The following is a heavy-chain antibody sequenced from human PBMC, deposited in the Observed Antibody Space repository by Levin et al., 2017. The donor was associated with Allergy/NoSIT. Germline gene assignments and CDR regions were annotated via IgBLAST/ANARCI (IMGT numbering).Heavy chain of an antibody. D-gene: IGHD3-10*01. J-gene: IGHJ4*02. V-gene: IGHV3-21*01. CDR1: GFTFSSNT. Sequence: GESLKISCVASGFTFSSNTINWVRQAPGKGLEWVSSISSRSNHIYYADSVRGRFTISRDDAKNSLYLQMNSLRDEDTAVYYCARGPNTYSSGSASYSLGSPFDHWGQGTLVTVSS. CDR2: ISSRSNHI. CDR3: ARGPNTYSSGSASYSLGSPFDH.